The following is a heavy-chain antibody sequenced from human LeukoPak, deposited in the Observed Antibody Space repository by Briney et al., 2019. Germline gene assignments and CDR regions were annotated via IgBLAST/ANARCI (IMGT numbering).Heavy chain of an antibody. CDR3: ATRTSVSWYHH. J-gene: IGHJ5*02. CDR1: GYTFTDYY. CDR2: VDPEDGET. Sequence: ATVKISCKASGYTFTDYYIHWVQQAPGKGLEWMGRVDPEDGETIKAENFQGRVTISADTSTDTAYLELISLRSGDTAVYYCATRTSVSWYHHWGQGTLLTVSS. D-gene: IGHD1-14*01. V-gene: IGHV1-69-2*01.